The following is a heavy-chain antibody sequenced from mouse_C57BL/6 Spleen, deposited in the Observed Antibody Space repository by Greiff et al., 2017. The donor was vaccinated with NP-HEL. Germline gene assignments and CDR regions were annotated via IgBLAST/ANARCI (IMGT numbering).Heavy chain of an antibody. J-gene: IGHJ2*01. D-gene: IGHD3-2*01. V-gene: IGHV1-74*01. CDR3: AICGRQLRLPDY. CDR2: IHPSDSDT. CDR1: GYTFTSYW. Sequence: QVQLQQPGAELVKPGASVKVSCKASGYTFTSYWMHWVKQRPGQGLEWIGRIHPSDSDTNYNQKFKGKATLTVDKSSSTAYMQLSILTSDDSAVYYCAICGRQLRLPDYWGQGTTLTVSS.